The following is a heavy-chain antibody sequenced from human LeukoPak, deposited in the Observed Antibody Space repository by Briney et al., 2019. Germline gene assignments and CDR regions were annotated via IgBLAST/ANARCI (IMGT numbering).Heavy chain of an antibody. Sequence: SETLSLTCAVSGGSISSSNWWSWVRQPPGKGLEWIGEISHSGTTNYNPSLKSRVTISVDTSKNQFSLKLSSVTAADTAVYYCGALGGYGSGTFAHWGQGTLVTVSS. CDR1: GGSISSSNW. D-gene: IGHD3-10*01. V-gene: IGHV4-4*02. CDR2: ISHSGTT. CDR3: GALGGYGSGTFAH. J-gene: IGHJ5*02.